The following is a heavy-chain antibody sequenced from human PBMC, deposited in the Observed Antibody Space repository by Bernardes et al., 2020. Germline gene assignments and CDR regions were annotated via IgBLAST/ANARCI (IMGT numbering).Heavy chain of an antibody. D-gene: IGHD3-22*01. CDR1: GFTFDDYD. J-gene: IGHJ3*02. CDR3: AKSYLYDSSGYHHAFDI. Sequence: GCTLRLSCAASGFTFDDYDMHWVRQAPGKGLEWVSGISWHSGSIGYADSVKGRFTISSDNAKNSLYLQMNSLRAEDTALYYCAKSYLYDSSGYHHAFDIWGQGTMVTVSS. V-gene: IGHV3-9*01. CDR2: ISWHSGSI.